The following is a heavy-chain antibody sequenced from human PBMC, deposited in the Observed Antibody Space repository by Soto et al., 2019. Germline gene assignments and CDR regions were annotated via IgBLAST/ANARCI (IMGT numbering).Heavy chain of an antibody. Sequence: SGGSLRLSCAASGFTVSSNYMSWVRQAPGKGLECVSLIYSAGSTYYANSVKGRFTISRDTSKNTLYLQMNSLRAEDTAVYYCARDLYYYDSSGPGDYWGQGTLVTVSS. CDR3: ARDLYYYDSSGPGDY. CDR2: IYSAGST. V-gene: IGHV3-66*01. D-gene: IGHD3-22*01. CDR1: GFTVSSNY. J-gene: IGHJ4*02.